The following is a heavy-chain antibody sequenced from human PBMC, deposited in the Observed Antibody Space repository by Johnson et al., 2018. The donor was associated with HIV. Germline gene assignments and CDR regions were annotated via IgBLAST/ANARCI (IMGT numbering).Heavy chain of an antibody. V-gene: IGHV3-7*01. CDR3: ARVGATMVRGVIGDAFDI. D-gene: IGHD3-10*01. CDR1: RFTFRSYW. Sequence: VQLVESGGGLVQPGGSLRLSCAASRFTFRSYWMSWVRQAPGKGLEWVANIKQDASDKYYVDSVKGRFTISRDNAKNSRYLQMNRLRAEDTAVYYCARVGATMVRGVIGDAFDIWGQGTMVTVSS. J-gene: IGHJ3*02. CDR2: IKQDASDK.